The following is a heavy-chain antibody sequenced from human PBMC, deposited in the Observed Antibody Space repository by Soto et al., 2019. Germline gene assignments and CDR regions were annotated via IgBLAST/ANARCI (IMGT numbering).Heavy chain of an antibody. V-gene: IGHV4-34*02. CDR2: IDYSGST. CDR1: GGSSSDYSHF. CDR3: ARWKFEVFTMRSYYYGMDV. Sequence: QVQLQQWGAGLLKPSETLSLTCAVYGGSSSDYSHFWGWIRQPPGKGLEWIGEIDYSGSTNYNPSLKSRVPISIDTSKNQFSLKVNSVSAADTAVYYCARWKFEVFTMRSYYYGMDVWGQGTTVIVS. J-gene: IGHJ6*02. D-gene: IGHD3-3*01.